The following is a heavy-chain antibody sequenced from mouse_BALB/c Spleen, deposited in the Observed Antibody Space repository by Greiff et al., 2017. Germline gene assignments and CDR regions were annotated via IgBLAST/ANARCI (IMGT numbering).Heavy chain of an antibody. V-gene: IGHV5-6*01. Sequence: EVQRVESGGDLVKPGGSLKLSCAASGFTFSSYGMSWVRQTPDKRLEWVATISSGGSYTYYPDSVKGRFTISRDNAKNTLYLQMSSLKSEDTAMYYCARHEEGYGNYFDYWGQGTTLTVSS. CDR3: ARHEEGYGNYFDY. D-gene: IGHD2-10*02. CDR2: ISSGGSYT. CDR1: GFTFSSYG. J-gene: IGHJ2*01.